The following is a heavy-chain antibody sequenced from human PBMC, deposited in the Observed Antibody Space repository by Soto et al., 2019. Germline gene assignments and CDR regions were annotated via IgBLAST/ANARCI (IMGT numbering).Heavy chain of an antibody. CDR1: GFAFSNYA. CDR3: ARAEVTAVFGF. J-gene: IGHJ4*02. D-gene: IGHD2-21*02. Sequence: EEQLLESGGALVVPGGSLRLSCAASGFAFSNYAMTWVRQAPGKGLEWVSSIRGNGDRTYYAESVKGRFTISRDNSKSTLFLQMNSLRADDTAVYFCARAEVTAVFGFWGQGTLVTVSS. V-gene: IGHV3-23*01. CDR2: IRGNGDRT.